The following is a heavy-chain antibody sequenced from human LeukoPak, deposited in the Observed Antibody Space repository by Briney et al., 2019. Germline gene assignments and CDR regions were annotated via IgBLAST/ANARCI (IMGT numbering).Heavy chain of an antibody. J-gene: IGHJ4*02. CDR3: AKEGVVVADFDY. CDR1: GFTFSRYW. Sequence: GGSLRLSCAASGFTFSRYWMSWARQAPGKGLEWVANIKQDGSEKYHVDSVKGRFTISRDNAKNSLYLQMNSLRAEDTAVYYCAKEGVVVADFDYWGQGTLVTVSS. V-gene: IGHV3-7*03. CDR2: IKQDGSEK. D-gene: IGHD2-15*01.